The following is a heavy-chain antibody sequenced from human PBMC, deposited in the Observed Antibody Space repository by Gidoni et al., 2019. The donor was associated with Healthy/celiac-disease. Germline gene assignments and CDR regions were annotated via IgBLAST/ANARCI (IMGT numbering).Heavy chain of an antibody. J-gene: IGHJ5*02. CDR1: GGTFSSYA. D-gene: IGHD3-22*01. Sequence: QVQLVQSGAEVKKPGSSVKVSCKASGGTFSSYAISWVRQAPGQGLEWMGGIIPIFGTANYAQKFQGRVTITADKSTSTAYMELSSLRSEDTAVYYCARSRLPSPYDTTGWFDPWGQGTLVTVSS. CDR3: ARSRLPSPYDTTGWFDP. CDR2: IIPIFGTA. V-gene: IGHV1-69*06.